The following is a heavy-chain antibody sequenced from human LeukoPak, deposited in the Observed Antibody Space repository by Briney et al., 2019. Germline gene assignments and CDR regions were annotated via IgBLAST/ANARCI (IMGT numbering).Heavy chain of an antibody. CDR3: AKVPFTFCGGDCWYYFDS. D-gene: IGHD2-21*01. CDR1: GFTFSIYG. CDR2: MSGSGGST. J-gene: IGHJ4*02. V-gene: IGHV3-23*01. Sequence: GGSLRLSCAASGFTFSIYGMSWVRQAPGRGLEWVSAMSGSGGSTYYADSVKGRFTISRDNSKNTLYLQMNGLRAEDTAIYYCAKVPFTFCGGDCWYYFDSWGQGTLVTVSS.